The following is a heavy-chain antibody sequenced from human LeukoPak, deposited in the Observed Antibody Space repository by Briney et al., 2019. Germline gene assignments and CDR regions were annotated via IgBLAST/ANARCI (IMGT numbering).Heavy chain of an antibody. V-gene: IGHV1-2*02. D-gene: IGHD5-12*01. CDR2: INPNSGGT. CDR1: GYTLTGYY. CDR3: ARALGPYSGYDSYYFDY. J-gene: IGHJ4*02. Sequence: GASVKVSCKASGYTLTGYYMHWVRQAPGQGLEWMGWINPNSGGTNYAQKFQGRVTMTRDTSISTAYMELSRLRSDDTAVYYCARALGPYSGYDSYYFDYWGQGTLVTVSS.